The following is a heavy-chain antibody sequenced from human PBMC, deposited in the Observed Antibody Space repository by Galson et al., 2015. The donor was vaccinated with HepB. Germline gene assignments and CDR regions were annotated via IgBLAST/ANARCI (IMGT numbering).Heavy chain of an antibody. CDR3: VRDWPDYFRH. CDR2: INSRGDSP. V-gene: IGHV3-48*02. J-gene: IGHJ1*01. Sequence: LRLSCAASGFTFRNYSMNWVRQTPGKGLEWVTYINSRGDSPYYADSVKGRFTISRDNAKNSLYLQMNSLRNEDTAVYYCVRDWPDYFRHWGQGTLVTVSS. CDR1: GFTFRNYS.